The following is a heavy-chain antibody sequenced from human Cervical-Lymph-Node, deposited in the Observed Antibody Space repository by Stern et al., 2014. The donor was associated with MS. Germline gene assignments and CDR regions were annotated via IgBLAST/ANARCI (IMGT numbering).Heavy chain of an antibody. CDR1: GGSITRGGDY. J-gene: IGHJ4*02. CDR2: IIYSGSS. Sequence: QVQLQESGPGLVKPSQTLSLTCTVSGGSITRGGDYWSWLRHRPGKGLEWVGYIIYSGSSYYNPSLNSRVTISVDASKNQFSLRLTSVTAADTAVYYCARFSLFGEYYFDSWGQGTLVTVSS. V-gene: IGHV4-31*02. D-gene: IGHD3-10*01. CDR3: ARFSLFGEYYFDS.